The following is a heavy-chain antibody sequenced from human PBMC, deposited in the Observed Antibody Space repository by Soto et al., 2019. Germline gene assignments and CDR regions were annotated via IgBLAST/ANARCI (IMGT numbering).Heavy chain of an antibody. CDR2: LSPDGSNA. V-gene: IGHV3-30-3*01. CDR1: GSTFSSYD. Sequence: QVQLVESGGDVVQPGRSLRLSCAASGSTFSSYDIHWVRQAPGKGLEWVAHLSPDGSNAYYADSVKGRFTVSRDNAKNTVSLQMNSLRAEDAAVYYCARGPSHGAFDIRGQGTMV. J-gene: IGHJ3*02. CDR3: ARGPSHGAFDI.